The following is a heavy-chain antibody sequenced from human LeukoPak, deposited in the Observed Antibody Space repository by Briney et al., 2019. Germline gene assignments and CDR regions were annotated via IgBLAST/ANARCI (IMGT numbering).Heavy chain of an antibody. CDR3: AREFTIFGVGPPFDY. J-gene: IGHJ4*02. D-gene: IGHD3-3*01. Sequence: ASVKVSCKASGYTFTSYYMHWVRQAPGQGLEWMGIINPSGGSTSYAQKFQGRVTMTRDMSTSTVYMELSSLRSEDTAVYYCAREFTIFGVGPPFDYWGQGTLVTVSS. CDR1: GYTFTSYY. CDR2: INPSGGST. V-gene: IGHV1-46*01.